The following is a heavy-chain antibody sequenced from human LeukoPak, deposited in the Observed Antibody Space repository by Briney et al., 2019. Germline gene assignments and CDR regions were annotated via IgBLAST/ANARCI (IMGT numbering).Heavy chain of an antibody. V-gene: IGHV4-61*02. CDR1: GGSISSGSYY. Sequence: SQTLSLTCTVSGGSISSGSYYWSWIRQPAGKGLEWIGRIYTSGSTNYNPSLKSRVTISVDTSKNQFSLKLSSVTAADTAVYYCARVVNGVSYYYYYYMDVWGKGTTVTVSS. J-gene: IGHJ6*03. CDR2: IYTSGST. CDR3: ARVVNGVSYYYYYYMDV. D-gene: IGHD2-8*01.